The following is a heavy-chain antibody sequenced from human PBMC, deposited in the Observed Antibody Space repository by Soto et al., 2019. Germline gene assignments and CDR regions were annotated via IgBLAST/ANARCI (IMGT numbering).Heavy chain of an antibody. CDR3: AKGHSDSFGNYDYFGMDV. Sequence: PLLESGGGLMQPGGSLRLSCAASGFTFNNYGMSWVRQAPGKGLEWIGAITGAGGSTYNADSVKGRFSISRDNSKKTVYLQLDSLRVEDTAVYYCAKGHSDSFGNYDYFGMDVWGQGTTVTVSS. D-gene: IGHD4-4*01. V-gene: IGHV3-23*01. J-gene: IGHJ6*02. CDR2: ITGAGGST. CDR1: GFTFNNYG.